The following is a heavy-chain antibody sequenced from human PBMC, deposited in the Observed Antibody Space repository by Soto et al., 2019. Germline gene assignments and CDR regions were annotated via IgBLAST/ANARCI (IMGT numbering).Heavy chain of an antibody. J-gene: IGHJ3*02. CDR2: IKSKTDGGTT. D-gene: IGHD3-9*01. V-gene: IGHV3-15*07. CDR3: TTDPSYYDILTGARKGDAFDI. CDR1: GFTFSNAW. Sequence: GGSLRLSCAASGFTFSNAWMNWVRQAPGKGLEWVGRIKSKTDGGTTDYAAPVKGRFTISRDDSKNTLYLQMNSLKTEDTAVYYCTTDPSYYDILTGARKGDAFDIWGQGTMVTVSS.